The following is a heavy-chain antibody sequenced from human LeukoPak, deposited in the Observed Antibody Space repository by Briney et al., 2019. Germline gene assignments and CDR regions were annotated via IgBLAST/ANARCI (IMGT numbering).Heavy chain of an antibody. D-gene: IGHD2-21*02. CDR2: ISYDGSNK. V-gene: IGHV3-30*18. J-gene: IGHJ4*02. CDR1: GFTFSSYG. CDR3: AKDSDCGGDCYRDSYYFGY. Sequence: GGSLRLSCAASGFTFSSYGMHWVRQAPGKGLEWVAVISYDGSNKYYADSVKGRFTISRDNSKNTLYLQMNSLRAEDTAVYYCAKDSDCGGDCYRDSYYFGYWGQGTLVTVSS.